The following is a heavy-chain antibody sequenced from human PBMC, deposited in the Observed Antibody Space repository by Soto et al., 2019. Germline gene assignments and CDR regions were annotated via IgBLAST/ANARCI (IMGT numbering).Heavy chain of an antibody. CDR2: IIPIFGTA. V-gene: IGHV1-69*06. Sequence: SVEVSCKASGGTFSSYAISWVRQAPGQGLEWMGGIIPIFGTANYAQKFQGRVTITADKSTSTAYMELSSLRSEDTAVYYCARDTAMVSFDYWGQGTLVTVSS. D-gene: IGHD5-18*01. CDR3: ARDTAMVSFDY. CDR1: GGTFSSYA. J-gene: IGHJ4*02.